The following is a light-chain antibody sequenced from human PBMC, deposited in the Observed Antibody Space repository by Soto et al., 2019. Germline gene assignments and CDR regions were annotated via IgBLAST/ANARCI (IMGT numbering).Light chain of an antibody. Sequence: EIVMTQSPATLSVSPGERATLSCRASQSVSSNLAWYQQKPGQAPRLLIYAASTRATGIPARFSGSGSGTEFTLTISSLQSEDSAVYYCQQYNDRRTFGQGTKVDIK. V-gene: IGKV3-15*01. J-gene: IGKJ1*01. CDR2: AAS. CDR1: QSVSSN. CDR3: QQYNDRRT.